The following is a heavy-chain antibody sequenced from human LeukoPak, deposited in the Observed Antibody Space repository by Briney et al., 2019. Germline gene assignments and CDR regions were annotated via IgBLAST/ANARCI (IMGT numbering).Heavy chain of an antibody. CDR1: GYTFTGYY. Sequence: ASVKVSCKASGYTFTGYYMHWVRQAPGQGFEWMGWINPNSGDTIYAQKFQGRVTVTSDTSISTAYMELSRLRSDDTAVYYCARHPGKVTNDWYFDLWGRGTLVTVSS. CDR2: INPNSGDT. V-gene: IGHV1-2*02. D-gene: IGHD4-23*01. CDR3: ARHPGKVTNDWYFDL. J-gene: IGHJ2*01.